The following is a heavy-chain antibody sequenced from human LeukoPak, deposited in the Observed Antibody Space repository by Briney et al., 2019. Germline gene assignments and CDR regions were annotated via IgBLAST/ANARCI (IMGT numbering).Heavy chain of an antibody. CDR2: IYPGDSDT. Sequence: GEPLKISFKGSGYSFTSYWIGWVRPMPGKGLEWMGIIYPGDSDTRYSPSLQDQVTISVDKSISTAYLQWSSLKASDTAIYYCARHDCGYSSSSYWGRGALVTVSS. J-gene: IGHJ4*02. V-gene: IGHV5-51*01. CDR3: ARHDCGYSSSSY. D-gene: IGHD6-6*01. CDR1: GYSFTSYW.